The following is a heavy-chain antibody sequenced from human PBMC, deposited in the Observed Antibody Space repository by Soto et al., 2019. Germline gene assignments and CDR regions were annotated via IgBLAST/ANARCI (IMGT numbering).Heavy chain of an antibody. CDR1: GYTFTRYG. Sequence: GASVKVSCKASGYTFTRYGISWVRQAPGQGLEWMGWISGYNGDTNYAQKFQDRVSMTIDTSTGTAYMELRSLTSDDTAVYYCARASPGKRSGYYYWGQGTLVTVSS. V-gene: IGHV1-18*01. CDR3: ARASPGKRSGYYY. J-gene: IGHJ4*02. CDR2: ISGYNGDT. D-gene: IGHD3-22*01.